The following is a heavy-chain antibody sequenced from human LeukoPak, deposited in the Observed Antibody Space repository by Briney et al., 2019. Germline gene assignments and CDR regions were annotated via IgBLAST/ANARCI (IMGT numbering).Heavy chain of an antibody. CDR3: ARLYCGDANCYGAFDI. V-gene: IGHV4-39*01. J-gene: IGHJ3*02. CDR2: IHYSGST. D-gene: IGHD2-15*01. CDR1: GGSISSRNYY. Sequence: SETLSLTCAVSGGSISSRNYYWGRIRQPPGKGLEWIANIHYSGSTYQNPSLKSRLTISVDTSKNQFSLKLSSVTAADTAVYYCARLYCGDANCYGAFDIWGQGTLVTVSS.